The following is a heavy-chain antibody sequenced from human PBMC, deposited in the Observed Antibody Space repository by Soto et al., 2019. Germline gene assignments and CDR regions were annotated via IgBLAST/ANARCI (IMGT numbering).Heavy chain of an antibody. J-gene: IGHJ6*02. V-gene: IGHV3-48*02. CDR1: GFTFSSYS. Sequence: VGSLRLSCAASGFTFSSYSMNWVRQAPGKGLEWVSYISSSSSTIYYADSVKGRFTISRDNAKNSLYLQMNSLSDEDTAVYYCAREGIAVAGRDNYYYYGMDVWGQGTTVTVSS. CDR2: ISSSSSTI. D-gene: IGHD6-19*01. CDR3: AREGIAVAGRDNYYYYGMDV.